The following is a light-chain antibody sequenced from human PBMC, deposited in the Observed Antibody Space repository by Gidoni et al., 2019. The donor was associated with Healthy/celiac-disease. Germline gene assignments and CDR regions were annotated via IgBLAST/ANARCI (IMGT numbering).Light chain of an antibody. V-gene: IGLV1-51*01. CDR1: SANIGNHY. Sequence: QSVFTQPPSVSAAPGHTVTISCSGSSANIGNHYVSWYQQLPGTAPKLLIYDNNKRPSGIPDRFSCSKSGTSATLGITGLQTGDEADYYCGTWDSSLSAYVVFGGGTKLTVL. CDR2: DNN. CDR3: GTWDSSLSAYVV. J-gene: IGLJ2*01.